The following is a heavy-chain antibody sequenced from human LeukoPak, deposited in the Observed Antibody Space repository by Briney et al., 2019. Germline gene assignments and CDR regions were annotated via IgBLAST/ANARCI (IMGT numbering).Heavy chain of an antibody. CDR3: ARQDPELAY. CDR2: ITSGASTI. D-gene: IGHD1-26*01. V-gene: IGHV3-48*03. Sequence: GGSLRLSCVVSGFTFSSYEMNWVRQAPGKGLEWVSYITSGASTIYYADSVKGRFTISRDNAKNSLYLQMNSLRVEDTAVYYCARQDPELAYWGQGTLVTVSS. CDR1: GFTFSSYE. J-gene: IGHJ4*02.